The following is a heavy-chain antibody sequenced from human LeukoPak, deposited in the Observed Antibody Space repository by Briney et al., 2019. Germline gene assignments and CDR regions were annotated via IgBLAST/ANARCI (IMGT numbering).Heavy chain of an antibody. CDR3: ARLLGYCSGGSCYSGYYYYYMDV. V-gene: IGHV5-51*01. J-gene: IGHJ6*03. CDR1: GYSFTSYW. CDR2: IYPGDSDT. Sequence: GESLKISCKGSGYSFTSYWIGWVRQMPGKGLEWMGIIYPGDSDTRYSPSFQGQVTISADKSISTAYLQWSSLKASDTAMYYCARLLGYCSGGSCYSGYYYYYMDVWGKGTTVTISS. D-gene: IGHD2-15*01.